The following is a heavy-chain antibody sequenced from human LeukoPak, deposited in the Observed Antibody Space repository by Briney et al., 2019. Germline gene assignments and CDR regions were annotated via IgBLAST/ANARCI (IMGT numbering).Heavy chain of an antibody. CDR1: GGSFSNYF. Sequence: PSETLSLTCGVYGGSFSNYFWSWIRQPPGKGLEWIGEFNYSGSINYNPSLKSRVTLSVDTSKNQFSLELSSVTAPGRAVLYWARVGRPLEGTTGLADYWGEGRLVSVSS. J-gene: IGHJ4*02. CDR2: FNYSGSI. CDR3: ARVGRPLEGTTGLADY. V-gene: IGHV4-34*01. D-gene: IGHD4-11*01.